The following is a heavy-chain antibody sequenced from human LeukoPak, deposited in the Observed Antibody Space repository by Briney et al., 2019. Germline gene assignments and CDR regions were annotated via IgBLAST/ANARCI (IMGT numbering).Heavy chain of an antibody. J-gene: IGHJ6*03. D-gene: IGHD6-13*01. Sequence: SETLSLTCSVSGGSISSSNYYWGWIRQPPGKGLEWIGSTCYSGSTYYNPSLKSRVTISLDTSKNQFSLKLSSVTAADTAVYYCARAHFSRTRYYYYYYMDVWGKGTTVTISS. CDR2: TCYSGST. CDR1: GGSISSSNYY. V-gene: IGHV4-39*07. CDR3: ARAHFSRTRYYYYYYMDV.